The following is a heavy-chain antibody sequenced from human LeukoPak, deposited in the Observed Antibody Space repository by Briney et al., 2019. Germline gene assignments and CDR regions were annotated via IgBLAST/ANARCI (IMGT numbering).Heavy chain of an antibody. CDR3: ARDDRWAFDY. D-gene: IGHD3-16*02. J-gene: IGHJ4*02. V-gene: IGHV3-48*01. Sequence: HPGGSLRLSCAASGFTFSDSSMNWVRLAPGKGLEWLSYISGSSRTIHYADSVKGRFTISRDNAKNSVYLQMNSLRAEDTAVYYCARDDRWAFDYWGQGTLVTVSS. CDR1: GFTFSDSS. CDR2: ISGSSRTI.